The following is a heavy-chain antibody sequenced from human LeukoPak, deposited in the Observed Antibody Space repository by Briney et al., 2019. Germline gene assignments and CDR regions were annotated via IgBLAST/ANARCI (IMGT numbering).Heavy chain of an antibody. V-gene: IGHV5-51*01. J-gene: IGHJ6*02. Sequence: GESLKISCKGSGYSFTTYWIGWVRQMPGKGLEWMGSIYPGDSETRYSPSFQGQVTISADKSISTAYLQWSSLKASDTAMYYCARQDGMATIYYYYYGMDVWGQGTTVTVS. CDR1: GYSFTTYW. CDR3: ARQDGMATIYYYYYGMDV. D-gene: IGHD5-24*01. CDR2: IYPGDSET.